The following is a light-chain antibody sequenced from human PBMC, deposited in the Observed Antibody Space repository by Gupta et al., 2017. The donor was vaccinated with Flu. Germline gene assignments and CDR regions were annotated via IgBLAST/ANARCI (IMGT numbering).Light chain of an antibody. CDR2: EVS. CDR1: SSDVGGYNY. CDR3: SSYTSSSTLS. V-gene: IGLV2-14*01. Sequence: SALTKPASVSGSPGHSSTISCTGTSSDVGGYNYFSWYQQHPGKAPKLMIYEVSNRPSGVSNRFSGSKSGNTASLTISGLQAEDEADYYCSSYTSSSTLSFGTGTKVTVL. J-gene: IGLJ1*01.